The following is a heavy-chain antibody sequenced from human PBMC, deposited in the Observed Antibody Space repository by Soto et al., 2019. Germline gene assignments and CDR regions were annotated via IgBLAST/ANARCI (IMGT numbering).Heavy chain of an antibody. J-gene: IGHJ6*02. Sequence: QVQLVQSGAEVKKPGSSVKVSCKASGGTFSSYAISWVRQAPGQGLEWMGGIIPIFGTANYAQKFQGRVTITADESTSTAYMELSSLRSEDTAVYYCARSLVPAAMWVYYGMDVWVQGTTVTVSS. CDR3: ARSLVPAAMWVYYGMDV. D-gene: IGHD2-2*01. CDR1: GGTFSSYA. V-gene: IGHV1-69*12. CDR2: IIPIFGTA.